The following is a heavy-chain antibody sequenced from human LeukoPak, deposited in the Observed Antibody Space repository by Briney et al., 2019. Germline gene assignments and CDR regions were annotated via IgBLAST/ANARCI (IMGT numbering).Heavy chain of an antibody. V-gene: IGHV6-1*01. CDR3: ATTRDDYGDYESPVFGAFDI. Sequence: SQTLSLTCAISGDSVSSHSAAWNWIRQSPSRGLEWLGRTYYRSKWYNDYAVSVKSRITINPDPSKNQFSLQLNSVTPEDTAVYYCATTRDDYGDYESPVFGAFDIWGQGTMVAVSS. CDR1: GDSVSSHSAA. J-gene: IGHJ3*02. CDR2: TYYRSKWYN. D-gene: IGHD4-17*01.